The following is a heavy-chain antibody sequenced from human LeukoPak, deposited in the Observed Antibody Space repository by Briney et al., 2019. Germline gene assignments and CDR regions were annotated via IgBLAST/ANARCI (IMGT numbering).Heavy chain of an antibody. CDR2: INSDGSST. Sequence: GGSLRLSCAASGFTFSSYWMSWVRQAPGKGLVWVSRINSDGSSTSYADSVKGRFTISRDNSKNTLYLQMNSLRAEDTAVYYCARDKDYYDSGFDYWGQGTLVTVSS. CDR1: GFTFSSYW. V-gene: IGHV3-74*01. D-gene: IGHD3-22*01. CDR3: ARDKDYYDSGFDY. J-gene: IGHJ4*02.